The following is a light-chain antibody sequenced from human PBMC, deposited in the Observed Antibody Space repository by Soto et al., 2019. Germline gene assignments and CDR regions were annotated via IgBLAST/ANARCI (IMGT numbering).Light chain of an antibody. Sequence: DLQMTQSPSPLSASVGDRVTITCQASQDISDYLNWYQQKPGKAPKLLIYGASHLETGVPSRFSGSGSGTDFSLTISSLQPEDFATYYCQQYDNLPISFGQGTRLDFK. CDR3: QQYDNLPIS. CDR2: GAS. CDR1: QDISDY. V-gene: IGKV1-33*01. J-gene: IGKJ5*01.